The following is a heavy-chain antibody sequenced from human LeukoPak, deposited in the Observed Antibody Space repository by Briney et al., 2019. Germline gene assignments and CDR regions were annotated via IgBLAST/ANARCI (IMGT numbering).Heavy chain of an antibody. CDR3: AKENSGWYDYYFDY. D-gene: IGHD6-19*01. Sequence: GGSLRLSCAASGFTFSSNYMSWVRQAPGKGLEWVSGISGSGGSTYYADSVKGRFTISRDNSKNTLYLQMNSLRAEDTAVYYCAKENSGWYDYYFDYWGQGTLVTVSS. J-gene: IGHJ4*02. CDR1: GFTFSSNY. CDR2: ISGSGGST. V-gene: IGHV3-23*01.